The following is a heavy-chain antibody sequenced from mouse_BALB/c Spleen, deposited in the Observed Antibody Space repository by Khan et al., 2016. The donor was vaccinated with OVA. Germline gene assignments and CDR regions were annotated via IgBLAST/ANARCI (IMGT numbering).Heavy chain of an antibody. CDR1: GYSFTGYN. CDR3: AIRLFAY. CDR2: IDPYSGGT. J-gene: IGHJ3*01. Sequence: EVQLQQSGPELEKPGASLKMSCKASGYSFTGYNMNWVKQSNGQSLEWIGNIDPYSGGTSYNQKFKGKATLTVDKSSSTAYMQLKSLTSEDSAVYYCAIRLFAYWGQGTLVTVSA. V-gene: IGHV1-39*01.